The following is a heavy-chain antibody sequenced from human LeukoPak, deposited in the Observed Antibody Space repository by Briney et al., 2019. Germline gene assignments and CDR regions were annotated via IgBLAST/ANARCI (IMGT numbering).Heavy chain of an antibody. V-gene: IGHV4-61*02. J-gene: IGHJ4*02. Sequence: SETLSLTCTVSGGSISSGSYYWSWIRQPAGKVLEWIGRIYTSGSTNYNPSLKSRVTISVDTSKNQFSLKLSSVTAADTAVYYCARDSHTIFGVVTPFDYWGQGTLVTVSS. CDR3: ARDSHTIFGVVTPFDY. CDR1: GGSISSGSYY. CDR2: IYTSGST. D-gene: IGHD3-3*01.